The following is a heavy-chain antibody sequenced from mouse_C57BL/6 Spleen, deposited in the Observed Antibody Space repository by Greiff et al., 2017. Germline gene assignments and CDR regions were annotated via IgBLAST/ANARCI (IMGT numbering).Heavy chain of an antibody. CDR1: GYTFTSYW. CDR2: IDPSDSYT. CDR3: ARRNYGNSYAMDY. Sequence: QVQLKQPGAELVMPGASVKLSCKASGYTFTSYWMHWVKQRPGQGLEWIGEIDPSDSYTNYNQKFKGKSTLTVDKSSSTAYMQLSSLTSEDSAVYYCARRNYGNSYAMDYWGQGTSVTVSS. J-gene: IGHJ4*01. V-gene: IGHV1-69*01. D-gene: IGHD2-1*01.